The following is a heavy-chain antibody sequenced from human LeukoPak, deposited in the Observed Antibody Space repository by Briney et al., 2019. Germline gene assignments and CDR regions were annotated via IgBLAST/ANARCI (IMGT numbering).Heavy chain of an antibody. J-gene: IGHJ4*02. D-gene: IGHD3-10*01. Sequence: PGGSLRLSCAASGFTFDDYAMHWVRQAPGKGLEWVSGISWNSGSIGYADSVKGRFTISRDNAKNSLYLQMNSLRAEDTALYYCAKDAHRYYYGSGLFDYWGQGTLVTVSS. CDR3: AKDAHRYYYGSGLFDY. CDR1: GFTFDDYA. CDR2: ISWNSGSI. V-gene: IGHV3-9*01.